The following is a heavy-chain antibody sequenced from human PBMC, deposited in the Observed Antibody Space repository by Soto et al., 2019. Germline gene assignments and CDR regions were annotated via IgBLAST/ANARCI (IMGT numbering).Heavy chain of an antibody. CDR1: GLTFSSYA. D-gene: IGHD3-22*01. CDR3: ATHSSPRMRAEYFQH. J-gene: IGHJ1*01. V-gene: IGHV3-23*01. Sequence: EVQLLESGGVLVQPGGSLRLSCAASGLTFSSYAMSWVRQAPGKGLEWVSAISVSGFSTYYTDSVKGRFTISRDNSKNPLYLQMNSLRAEDTAVYFCATHSSPRMRAEYFQHWGQGTLVTVSS. CDR2: ISVSGFST.